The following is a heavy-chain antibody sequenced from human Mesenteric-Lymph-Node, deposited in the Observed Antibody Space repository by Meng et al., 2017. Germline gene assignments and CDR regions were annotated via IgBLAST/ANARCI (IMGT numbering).Heavy chain of an antibody. Sequence: SETLSLTCTVPGGSISSYYWSWIRQPPGKGLEWIGYIYYSGSTNYNPSLKSRVTISVDTSKNQFSLKLSSVTAADTAVYYCATTGLRYSGYDTFDYWGQGTLVTVSS. D-gene: IGHD5-12*01. J-gene: IGHJ4*02. CDR2: IYYSGST. CDR3: ATTGLRYSGYDTFDY. CDR1: GGSISSYY. V-gene: IGHV4-59*01.